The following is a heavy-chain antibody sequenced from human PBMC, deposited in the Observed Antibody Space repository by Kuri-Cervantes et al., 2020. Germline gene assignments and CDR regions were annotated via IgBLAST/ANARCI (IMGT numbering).Heavy chain of an antibody. CDR2: IWYDGSNK. CDR1: GFTFSSYG. V-gene: IGHV3-33*01. J-gene: IGHJ4*02. Sequence: GESLKISCAASGFTFSSYGMHWVRQAPGKGLEWVAVIWYDGSNKYYADSVKGRFTISRDNAKNSLYLQMNSLRDEDTAVYYCAREGPPSSGSCFDYWGQGTLVTDSS. D-gene: IGHD1-26*01. CDR3: AREGPPSSGSCFDY.